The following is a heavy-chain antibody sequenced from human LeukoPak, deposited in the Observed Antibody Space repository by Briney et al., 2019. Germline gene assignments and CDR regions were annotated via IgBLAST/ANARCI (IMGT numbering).Heavy chain of an antibody. CDR2: IYYSGST. Sequence: SETLSLTCTVSGGSISSYYWRWIRQPPGKGLEWIGYIYYSGSTNYNPSLKSRVTISVDTSKNQFSLKLSSVTAADTAVYYCARRQQLVPYNWFDPWGQGTLVTVSS. V-gene: IGHV4-59*08. J-gene: IGHJ5*02. D-gene: IGHD6-13*01. CDR3: ARRQQLVPYNWFDP. CDR1: GGSISSYY.